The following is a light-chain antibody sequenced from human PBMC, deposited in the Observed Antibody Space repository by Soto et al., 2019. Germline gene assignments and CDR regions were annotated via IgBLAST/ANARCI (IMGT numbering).Light chain of an antibody. Sequence: DIQLTQSPSFLSTSVGDRVTITCRASQTIRTYLAWYQQKPGRAPNLLIYAASTLQTRVPSRFSGSGSGTEFTLTISSLQPEDFATYYCQHLNSYPITFGQGTRLEIK. CDR3: QHLNSYPIT. CDR1: QTIRTY. J-gene: IGKJ5*01. V-gene: IGKV1-9*01. CDR2: AAS.